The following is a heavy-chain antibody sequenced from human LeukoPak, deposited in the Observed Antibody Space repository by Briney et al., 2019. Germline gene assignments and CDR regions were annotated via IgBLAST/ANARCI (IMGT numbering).Heavy chain of an antibody. V-gene: IGHV4-34*01. D-gene: IGHD3-16*02. CDR1: GGSFSGYY. CDR3: ARVRFYDYVWGSYRPRTYYFDY. CDR2: INHSGST. J-gene: IGHJ4*02. Sequence: SETLSLTCAVYGGSFSGYYWSWIRQPPGKGLEWIGEINHSGSTNYNPSLKSRVTISVDTSKNQFSLKLSSVTAADTAVYYCARVRFYDYVWGSYRPRTYYFDYWGQGPLVTVSS.